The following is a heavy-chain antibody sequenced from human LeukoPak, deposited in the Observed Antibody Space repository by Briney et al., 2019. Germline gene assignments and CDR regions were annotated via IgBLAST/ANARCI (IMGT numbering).Heavy chain of an antibody. D-gene: IGHD6-6*01. V-gene: IGHV3-21*01. Sequence: PGGSLRLSCAASGFTLSSYSMNWVRQAPGKGLEWVSYISSSRTHIYYEDSVKGRFTISRDNARNSLYLQMNSLRGEDTAIYYCARSEHSSSSFDYWGQGTLVTVSS. J-gene: IGHJ4*02. CDR2: ISSSRTHI. CDR1: GFTLSSYS. CDR3: ARSEHSSSSFDY.